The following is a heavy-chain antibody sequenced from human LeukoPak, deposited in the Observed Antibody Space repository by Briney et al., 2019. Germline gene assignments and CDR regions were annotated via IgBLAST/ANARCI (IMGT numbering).Heavy chain of an antibody. CDR1: GGSISSSSYY. CDR3: ARNPRNYYDSSGTARNWFDP. J-gene: IGHJ5*02. CDR2: IYYSGST. D-gene: IGHD3-22*01. V-gene: IGHV4-39*01. Sequence: SSETLSLTCTVSGGSISSSSYYWGWIRQPPGKGLEWIESIYYSGSTYYNPSLKSRVTISVDTSKNQFSLKLSSVTAADTAVYYCARNPRNYYDSSGTARNWFDPWGQGTLVTVSS.